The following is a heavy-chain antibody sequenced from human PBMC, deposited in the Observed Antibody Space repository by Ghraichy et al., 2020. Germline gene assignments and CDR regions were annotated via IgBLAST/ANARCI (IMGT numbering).Heavy chain of an antibody. V-gene: IGHV3-23*01. CDR3: TSMVRGLIITACFDY. Sequence: GGSLRLSCAASEFTFSSYAMSWVRQAPGKGLEWVSAMSGSGGSTYYADSVKGRLTISRDISKNTLYLQMNSLRAEDTAVYYCTSMVRGLIITACFDYWGQGTLVTVSS. CDR1: EFTFSSYA. D-gene: IGHD3-10*01. CDR2: MSGSGGST. J-gene: IGHJ4*02.